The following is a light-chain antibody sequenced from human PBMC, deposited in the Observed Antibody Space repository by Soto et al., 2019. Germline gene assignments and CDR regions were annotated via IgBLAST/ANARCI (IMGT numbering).Light chain of an antibody. V-gene: IGKV3-15*01. CDR1: QSVSSS. Sequence: DIVMTQSPATLSVSPGEGATLSCRAGQSVSSSLAWYQHKPGQAPRLLIYGASTRATNIPARFSGSGSGTEFTLTISSLQSEDFAVYYCQQYKNWPWTFGLGTKVDIK. CDR2: GAS. J-gene: IGKJ1*01. CDR3: QQYKNWPWT.